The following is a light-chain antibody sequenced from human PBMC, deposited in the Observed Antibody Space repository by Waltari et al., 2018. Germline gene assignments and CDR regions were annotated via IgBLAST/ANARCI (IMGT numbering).Light chain of an antibody. V-gene: IGKV3-11*01. J-gene: IGKJ4*01. Sequence: EIVLTQSPATLSLSPGERATLPCRTSQSVSSYLAWYQQKPGQAPRLLIYDASNRATGIPARFSGSGSGTDFTLTISSLQSEDFAVYYCQQYNNWPLTFGGGTKVEIK. CDR2: DAS. CDR1: QSVSSY. CDR3: QQYNNWPLT.